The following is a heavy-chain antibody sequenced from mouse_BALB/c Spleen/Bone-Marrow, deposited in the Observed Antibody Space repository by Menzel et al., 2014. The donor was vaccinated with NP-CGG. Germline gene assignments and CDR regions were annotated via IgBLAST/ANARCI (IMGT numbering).Heavy chain of an antibody. CDR1: GYAFTNYW. V-gene: IGHV1-54*01. CDR2: INPGSGGV. CDR3: SREITRYAVDY. D-gene: IGHD2-4*01. J-gene: IGHJ4*01. Sequence: QVQLQQPGAELVRPGTPVKVSCKASGYAFTNYWIDWVKQRPGQGLEWIGEINPGSGGVNYNEKFKGKATLTADKSSSTAYIQLSSLTSDDSAVYFCSREITRYAVDYWGQGTSVTVSS.